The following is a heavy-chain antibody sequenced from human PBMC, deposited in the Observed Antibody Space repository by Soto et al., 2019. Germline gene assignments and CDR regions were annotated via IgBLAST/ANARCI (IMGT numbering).Heavy chain of an antibody. CDR1: GFTFSSYS. CDR2: ISSSSSTI. V-gene: IGHV3-48*02. D-gene: IGHD2-8*01. Sequence: GGSLRLSCAASGFTFSSYSMNWVRQAPGKGLEWVSYISSSSSTIYYADSVKGRFTISRDNAKNSLYLQMNSLRDEDTAVYYCARFIVLMVYATYGMDVWGQGTTVTVSS. CDR3: ARFIVLMVYATYGMDV. J-gene: IGHJ6*02.